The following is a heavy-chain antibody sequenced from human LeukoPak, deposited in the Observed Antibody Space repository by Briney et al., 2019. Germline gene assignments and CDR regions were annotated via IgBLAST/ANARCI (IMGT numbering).Heavy chain of an antibody. V-gene: IGHV4-59*01. CDR2: IYFSGST. CDR3: ARSYDTNFDY. CDR1: GGSIRSYY. J-gene: IGHJ4*02. Sequence: SETLSLTCTVSGGSIRSYYWSWIRQPPGKGLEWIGYIYFSGSTSYNPSLKSRVTISVDKSKNQFSLKLSSVAAADAAVYYYARSYDTNFDYWGQGTLVTVSS. D-gene: IGHD3-3*01.